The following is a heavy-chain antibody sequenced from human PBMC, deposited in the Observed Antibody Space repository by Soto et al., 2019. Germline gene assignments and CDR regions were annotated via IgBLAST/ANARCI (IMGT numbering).Heavy chain of an antibody. Sequence: SETLSLTCTVSGGSVSSGSYYWSWIRQPPGKGLEWIGYIYYSGSTNYNPSLKSRVTISVDTSKNQFSLKLSSVTAADTAVYYCARDRGQMLGMDVWGQETTVTVSS. J-gene: IGHJ6*02. CDR2: IYYSGST. CDR3: ARDRGQMLGMDV. CDR1: GGSVSSGSYY. V-gene: IGHV4-61*01. D-gene: IGHD3-10*01.